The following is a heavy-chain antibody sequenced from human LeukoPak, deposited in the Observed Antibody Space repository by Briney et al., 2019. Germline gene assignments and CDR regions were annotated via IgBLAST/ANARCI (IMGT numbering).Heavy chain of an antibody. CDR2: IYHSGSP. V-gene: IGHV4-38-2*02. D-gene: IGHD2-21*01. J-gene: IGHJ6*04. CDR1: GYSISSGYY. Sequence: SETLSLTCTVSGYSISSGYYWGWIRQPPGKGLEWIGSIYHSGSPYYNPSLKSRVTISVNTSKNQFSLKLSSVTAADTAVYYCARARIPDVWGKGTTVTVSS. CDR3: ARARIPDV.